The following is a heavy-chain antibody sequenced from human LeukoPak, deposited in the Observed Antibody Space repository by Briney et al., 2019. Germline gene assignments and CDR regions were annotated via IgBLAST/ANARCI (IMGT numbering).Heavy chain of an antibody. J-gene: IGHJ4*02. V-gene: IGHV3-9*01. CDR3: AKPFIVVVTASNYFDY. Sequence: GRSLRLSCAASGFTFDDYAMHWVRHAPGKGLEWVSGISWNSGSIGYADSVKGRFTISRDNSKNTLYLQMNSLRAEDTAVYYCAKPFIVVVTASNYFDYWGQGTLVTVSS. CDR1: GFTFDDYA. CDR2: ISWNSGSI. D-gene: IGHD2-21*02.